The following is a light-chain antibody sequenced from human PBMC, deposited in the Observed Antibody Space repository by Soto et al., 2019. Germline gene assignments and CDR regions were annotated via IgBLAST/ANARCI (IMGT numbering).Light chain of an antibody. J-gene: IGKJ1*01. CDR1: QSVSSW. Sequence: DIQMTQSPSTLSASVGDRVTITCRASQSVSSWLAWFQQKPGKAPKVLIYDASILESGVPSRFSGSGSGTEFTLTISSLQPDDFATYYCQQYNTYPWTFGQGTKV. V-gene: IGKV1-5*01. CDR2: DAS. CDR3: QQYNTYPWT.